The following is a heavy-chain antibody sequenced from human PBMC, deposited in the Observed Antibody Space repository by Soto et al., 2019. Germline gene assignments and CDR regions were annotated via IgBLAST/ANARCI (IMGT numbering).Heavy chain of an antibody. CDR2: LTAYDGKR. CDR1: GYTFTTFG. Sequence: QVQMVQSGAEVKKTGASVKVSCKTSGYTFTTFGINWVRQAPGQGLEWMGCLTAYDGKRNFAQKFQDRPTMTMDISTSTGYMELSGLRSDDTAVYFCARGLTYGDFDYWGRGTQVAVSS. J-gene: IGHJ4*02. V-gene: IGHV1-18*01. CDR3: ARGLTYGDFDY. D-gene: IGHD3-10*01.